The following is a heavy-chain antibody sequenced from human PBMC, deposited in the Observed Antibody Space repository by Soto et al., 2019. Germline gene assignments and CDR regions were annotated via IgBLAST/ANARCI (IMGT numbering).Heavy chain of an antibody. Sequence: ASVKGSCKASGYTFTSYGISWVRQAPGQGLEWMGWISAYNGNTNYAQKLQGRVTMTTDTSTSTAHMELRSLRSDDTAVYYCARARIAAVTYYYYGMDVWGQGTTVTVSS. CDR1: GYTFTSYG. D-gene: IGHD6-13*01. V-gene: IGHV1-18*04. J-gene: IGHJ6*02. CDR3: ARARIAAVTYYYYGMDV. CDR2: ISAYNGNT.